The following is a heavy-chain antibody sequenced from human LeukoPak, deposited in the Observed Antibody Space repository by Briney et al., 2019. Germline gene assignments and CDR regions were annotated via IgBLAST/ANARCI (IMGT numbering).Heavy chain of an antibody. CDR3: ARQSLAVAGLDY. D-gene: IGHD6-19*01. CDR1: GYSFSSNW. J-gene: IGHJ4*02. Sequence: GESLKISCKGSGYSFSSNWIGWVRQMPGKGLGWMGIIYPGDSHTRYSPSFQGQVTISADKSINTAYLQWSSLKASDTAMYYCARQSLAVAGLDYWGQGTLVTVSS. CDR2: IYPGDSHT. V-gene: IGHV5-51*01.